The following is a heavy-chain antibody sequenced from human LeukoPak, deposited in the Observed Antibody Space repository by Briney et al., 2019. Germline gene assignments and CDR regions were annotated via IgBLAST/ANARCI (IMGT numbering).Heavy chain of an antibody. Sequence: PETLSPTCPVYGPSFSSYYSSWVRHPPGKGPEWIGEIDQSGSTNYNPSLKSRATITVDTSKNQLSLKLDSVTAADTAVYYLPINDGSGSYYKSDYWGQGTLVTVSS. J-gene: IGHJ4*02. CDR1: GPSFSSYY. V-gene: IGHV4-34*01. CDR2: IDQSGST. CDR3: PINDGSGSYYKSDY. D-gene: IGHD3-10*01.